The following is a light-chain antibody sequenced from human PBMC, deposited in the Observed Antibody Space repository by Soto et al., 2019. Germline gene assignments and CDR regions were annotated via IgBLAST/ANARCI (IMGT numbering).Light chain of an antibody. CDR2: GAS. J-gene: IGKJ1*01. V-gene: IGKV1-5*01. Sequence: DIQMTQSPSTLSASVGGRVTITCRASQRVGTWVAWYQQKPGKAPKLLIYGASNLESGVPSRFSGSGSGTEFTLTITTLQPDDFATYFCQHYRRNTWSFGPGTKVDI. CDR1: QRVGTW. CDR3: QHYRRNTWS.